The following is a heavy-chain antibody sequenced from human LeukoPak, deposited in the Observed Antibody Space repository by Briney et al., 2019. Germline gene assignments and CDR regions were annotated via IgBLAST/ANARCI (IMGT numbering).Heavy chain of an antibody. CDR1: GYTFTSYY. Sequence: ASVKVSCKASGYTFTSYYMHWVRQAPGQGLEWMGIINPSGGSTSYAQKFQGRVTMTRDKSTSTVYMGLSSLRSEDTAVYYCARVGSSGWYVYWGQGTLVTVSS. CDR2: INPSGGST. CDR3: ARVGSSGWYVY. V-gene: IGHV1-46*01. J-gene: IGHJ4*02. D-gene: IGHD6-19*01.